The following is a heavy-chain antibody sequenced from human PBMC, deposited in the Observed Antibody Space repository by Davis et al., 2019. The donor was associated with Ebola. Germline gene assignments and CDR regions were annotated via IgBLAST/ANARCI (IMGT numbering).Heavy chain of an antibody. CDR2: IIPILGIA. CDR3: ASGLVRGESYWYFDL. J-gene: IGHJ2*01. D-gene: IGHD6-6*01. Sequence: SVKVSRKASGGTFSSYAISWVRQAPGQGLEWMGGIIPILGIANYAQKFQGRVTITADESTSTAYMELSSLRSEDTAVYYCASGLVRGESYWYFDLWGRGTLVTVSS. CDR1: GGTFSSYA. V-gene: IGHV1-69*10.